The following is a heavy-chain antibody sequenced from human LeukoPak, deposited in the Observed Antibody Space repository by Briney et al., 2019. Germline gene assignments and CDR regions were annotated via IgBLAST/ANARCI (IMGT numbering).Heavy chain of an antibody. CDR2: MNPNSGNT. V-gene: IGHV1-8*02. CDR1: GGTFSSYA. CDR3: ARGYSSSWYSPGDWFDP. D-gene: IGHD6-13*01. J-gene: IGHJ5*02. Sequence: ASVKVSCKASGGTFSSYAISWVRQATGQGLEWMGWMNPNSGNTGYAQKFQGRVTMTRNTSISTAYMELSSLRSEDTAVYYCARGYSSSWYSPGDWFDPWGQGTLVTVSS.